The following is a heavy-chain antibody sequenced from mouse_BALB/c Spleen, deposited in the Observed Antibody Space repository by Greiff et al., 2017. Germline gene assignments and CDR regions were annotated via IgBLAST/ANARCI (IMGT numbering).Heavy chain of an antibody. CDR1: GFTFSSYG. J-gene: IGHJ3*01. CDR2: INSNGGST. V-gene: IGHV5-6-3*01. Sequence: EVKVVESGGGLVQPGGSLKLSCAASGFTFSSYGMSWVRQTPDKRLELVATINSNGGSTYYPDSVKSRFTISRDNAKNTLYLQMSSLKSEDTAMYYCARDGFAYWGQGTLVTVSA. CDR3: ARDGFAY.